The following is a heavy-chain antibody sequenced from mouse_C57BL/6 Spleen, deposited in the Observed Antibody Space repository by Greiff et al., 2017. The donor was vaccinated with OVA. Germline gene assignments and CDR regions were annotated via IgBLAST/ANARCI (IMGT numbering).Heavy chain of an antibody. CDR2: WNKDNY. D-gene: IGHD2-2*01. V-gene: IGHV8-2*01. Sequence: QVTLKVSGPGILQPSQTLSLACTFSGISLSTSGRGLCWLRKPLGKAVEWLASMWNKDNYSNPSLKSRLTISKETSNYPVFLKLTSVDTAESATYYGAWRPDLLWLRRFAYWGQGTLVTVSA. CDR1: ISLSTSGRGL. J-gene: IGHJ3*01. CDR3: WRPDLLWLRRFAY.